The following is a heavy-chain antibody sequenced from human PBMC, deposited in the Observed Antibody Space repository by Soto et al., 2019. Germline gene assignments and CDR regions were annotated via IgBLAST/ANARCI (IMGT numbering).Heavy chain of an antibody. Sequence: QVQLQESGPGLVKPSETLSLTCTVSGGSVSSGSYYWSWIRQPPGKGLEWIGYIYYSGSTNYNPSLKRRVTISVETSKNQFSLKLSSVTAADTAVYYCARDVRYCSSTSCPYYYYYGMDVWGQGTTVTVSS. J-gene: IGHJ6*02. D-gene: IGHD2-2*01. CDR2: IYYSGST. CDR3: ARDVRYCSSTSCPYYYYYGMDV. CDR1: GGSVSSGSYY. V-gene: IGHV4-61*01.